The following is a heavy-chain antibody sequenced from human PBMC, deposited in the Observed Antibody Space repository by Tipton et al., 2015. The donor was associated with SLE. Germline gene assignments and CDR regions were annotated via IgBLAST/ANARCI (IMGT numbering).Heavy chain of an antibody. V-gene: IGHV4-4*07. D-gene: IGHD6-19*01. CDR3: ARRGWVDAFDI. Sequence: TLSLTCTVSGGSIVGNYWSWIRQPAGKGLEWIGRIYTSGRTNYNPSLKSRVTMSVDTSRKQFSLKLTSVTAADTAVYYCARRGWVDAFDIWGQGTMVIVSS. CDR1: GGSIVGNY. CDR2: IYTSGRT. J-gene: IGHJ3*02.